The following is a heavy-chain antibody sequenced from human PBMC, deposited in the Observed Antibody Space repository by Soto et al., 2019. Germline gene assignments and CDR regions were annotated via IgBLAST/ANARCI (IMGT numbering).Heavy chain of an antibody. CDR3: ARGFGDGWYGGPDY. D-gene: IGHD6-19*01. Sequence: EVQLVESGGGLVQAGGSLRLSCAASGFTFSNYWMNWVRQAPGKGLEWVAYISRDGSEKSYVDSVKGRFTISRDNAKKSLCLQMNSLRVEDTAVYYCARGFGDGWYGGPDYWGQGTLVTVSS. V-gene: IGHV3-7*04. CDR1: GFTFSNYW. J-gene: IGHJ4*02. CDR2: ISRDGSEK.